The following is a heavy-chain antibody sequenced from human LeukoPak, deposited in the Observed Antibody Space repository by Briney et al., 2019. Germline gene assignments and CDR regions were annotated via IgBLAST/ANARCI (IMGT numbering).Heavy chain of an antibody. V-gene: IGHV3-23*01. Sequence: GRSLRLSCTASGFTFGDYAMSWVRQAPGKGLEWVSGINGGGGYTYYADSARGRSTISRDNSKNTLYLQMNSLRAEDTAVYFCAKRSSDCSGGSCYSALDDWGQGTLVTVSS. CDR1: GFTFGDYA. J-gene: IGHJ4*02. CDR2: INGGGGYT. D-gene: IGHD2-15*01. CDR3: AKRSSDCSGGSCYSALDD.